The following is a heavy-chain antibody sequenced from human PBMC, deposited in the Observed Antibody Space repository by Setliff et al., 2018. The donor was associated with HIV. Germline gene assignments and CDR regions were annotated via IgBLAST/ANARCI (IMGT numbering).Heavy chain of an antibody. Sequence: LRRTLSLTCAVSGGSISSSNWWSWVRQPPGKGLEWIGEIYHSGSTNYNPSLKSRVTISVDKSKNQFSLKLSSVTAADTAVYYCARGGVVVVAASDAFDIWGQGTMVTVSS. CDR1: GGSISSSNW. D-gene: IGHD2-15*01. CDR3: ARGGVVVVAASDAFDI. CDR2: IYHSGST. J-gene: IGHJ3*02. V-gene: IGHV4-4*02.